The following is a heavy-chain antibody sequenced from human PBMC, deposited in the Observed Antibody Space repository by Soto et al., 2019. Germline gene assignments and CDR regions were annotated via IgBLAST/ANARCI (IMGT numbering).Heavy chain of an antibody. Sequence: SVKVSCKASGFTFTSSAVQWVRQARGQRLEWIGWIVVGSGNTNYAQKFQERVTITRDMSTSTAYMELSSLRSEDTAVYYCAADQQYYDFWSGYSDGAIFDYWGQGTLVTVSS. CDR1: GFTFTSSA. V-gene: IGHV1-58*01. CDR2: IVVGSGNT. D-gene: IGHD3-3*01. J-gene: IGHJ4*02. CDR3: AADQQYYDFWSGYSDGAIFDY.